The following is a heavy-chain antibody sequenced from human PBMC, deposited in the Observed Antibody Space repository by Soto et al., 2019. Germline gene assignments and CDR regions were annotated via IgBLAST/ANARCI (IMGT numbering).Heavy chain of an antibody. CDR3: ARLSQRSYGYFHYYYGMDV. Sequence: GESLKISCKHSGFNFPTFWIAWVRQMPGKGLEWMGTIYPDDSDTRYSPSFQGQVTISADKSIRTAYLQWSSLKASDTAMYYWARLSQRSYGYFHYYYGMDVWGQGTTVTVSS. CDR2: IYPDDSDT. D-gene: IGHD5-18*01. J-gene: IGHJ6*02. CDR1: GFNFPTFW. V-gene: IGHV5-51*01.